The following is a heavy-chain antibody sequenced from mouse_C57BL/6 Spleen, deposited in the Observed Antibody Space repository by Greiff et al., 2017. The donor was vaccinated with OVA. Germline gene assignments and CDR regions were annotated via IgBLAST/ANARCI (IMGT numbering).Heavy chain of an antibody. CDR2: ISYDGSN. CDR1: GYSITSGYY. Sequence: VQLKESGPGLVKPSQSLSLTCSVTGYSITSGYYWNWIRQFPGNKLEWMGYISYDGSNNYNPSLKNRISITRDTSKNQFFLKLNSVTTEDTATYYCARDGKRTYYYAMDYWGQGTSVTVSS. V-gene: IGHV3-6*01. CDR3: ARDGKRTYYYAMDY. D-gene: IGHD2-1*01. J-gene: IGHJ4*01.